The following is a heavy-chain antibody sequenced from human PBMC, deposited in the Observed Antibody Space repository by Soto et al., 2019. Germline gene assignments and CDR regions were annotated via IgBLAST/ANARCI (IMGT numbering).Heavy chain of an antibody. CDR3: AKVDCSSTSCYAFYYYYGMDV. CDR1: GFTFSSYG. V-gene: IGHV3-30*18. D-gene: IGHD2-2*01. J-gene: IGHJ6*02. CDR2: ISYDGSNK. Sequence: SGGSLRLSCAASGFTFSSYGMHWVRQAPGKGLEWVAVISYDGSNKYYADSVKGRFTISRDNSKNTLYLQMNSLRAEDTAVYYWAKVDCSSTSCYAFYYYYGMDVWGQGTTVTV.